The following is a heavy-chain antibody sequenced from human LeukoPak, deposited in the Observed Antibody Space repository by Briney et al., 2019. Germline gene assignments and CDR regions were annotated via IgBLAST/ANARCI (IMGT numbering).Heavy chain of an antibody. CDR1: GFTFSSHW. J-gene: IGHJ1*01. CDR3: ARDLFFSDAGYSSGWRAEYFHH. CDR2: INGAGSST. D-gene: IGHD6-19*01. Sequence: GGSLRLSCAASGFTFSSHWMHWVRQAPGKGLVLVSRINGAGSSTSYADSVKGRFTVSRDNAKNTLNLQMNSLRAEDMAVYYCARDLFFSDAGYSSGWRAEYFHHWGQGTLVTVSS. V-gene: IGHV3-74*01.